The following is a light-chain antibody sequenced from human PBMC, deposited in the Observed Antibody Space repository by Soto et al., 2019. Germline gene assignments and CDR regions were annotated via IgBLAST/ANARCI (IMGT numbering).Light chain of an antibody. Sequence: EIVLTQSPGTLSLSPGERATLSCRASQSVSSSYLAWYQQKPGLAPRLLIYDASSRATGIPDRFSGSGSGTDFTLTISSLEPEDFAVYYCQQRSNWPITFGQGTRLE. J-gene: IGKJ5*01. CDR3: QQRSNWPIT. V-gene: IGKV3D-20*02. CDR1: QSVSSSY. CDR2: DAS.